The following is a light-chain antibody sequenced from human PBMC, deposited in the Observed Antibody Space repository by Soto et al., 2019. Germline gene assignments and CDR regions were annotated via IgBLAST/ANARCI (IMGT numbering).Light chain of an antibody. V-gene: IGLV1-40*01. CDR2: GSS. J-gene: IGLJ2*01. CDR3: QSYDSSLSGSK. Sequence: QSVLTQPPSVSGAPGQRVTISCTGSSSNIGAGYDVHWYQQLPGTAPKLLIYGSSNRPSGVPDRFSGSKSGTSASLAITGLQAEDEADYYCQSYDSSLSGSKFGGGTKVTVL. CDR1: SSNIGAGYD.